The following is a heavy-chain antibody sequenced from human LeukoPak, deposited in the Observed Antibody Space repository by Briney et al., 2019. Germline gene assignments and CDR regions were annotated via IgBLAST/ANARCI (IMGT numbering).Heavy chain of an antibody. CDR1: GGSISSYY. J-gene: IGHJ4*02. V-gene: IGHV4-4*07. CDR2: IYTSGIT. CDR3: ARTGEGTCSSTSCHRRK. D-gene: IGHD2-2*01. Sequence: SETLSLTCTVSGGSISSYYWSWIRQPAGKGLEWIGRIYTSGITNYNPSLKSRVTMSVDTSKNQFSLKLSSVTAADTDVYYCARTGEGTCSSTSCHRRKWGQGTLVTVSS.